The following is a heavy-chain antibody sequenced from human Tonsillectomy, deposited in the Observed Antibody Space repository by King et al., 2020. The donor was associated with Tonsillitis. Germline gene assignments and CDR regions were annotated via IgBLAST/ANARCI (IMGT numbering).Heavy chain of an antibody. Sequence: VQLQESGPGLVKPSETLSLTCTVSGGSISSYYWSWIRQPPGKGLEWFGYIYYNGSTNYNPSLKSRVTISVDTSKNQSSLNLSSVTAADTAVFYCAKNIPGSDAFDIWGQGTMVTVSS. D-gene: IGHD2/OR15-2a*01. CDR1: GGSISSYY. CDR2: IYYNGST. CDR3: AKNIPGSDAFDI. J-gene: IGHJ3*02. V-gene: IGHV4-59*01.